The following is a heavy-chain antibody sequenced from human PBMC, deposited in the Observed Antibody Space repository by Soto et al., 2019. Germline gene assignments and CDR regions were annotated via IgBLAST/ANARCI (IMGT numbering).Heavy chain of an antibody. V-gene: IGHV4-59*01. CDR2: IYYSGST. CDR1: GGSISSYY. D-gene: IGHD3-10*01. CDR3: ARVFWVGGVIIPSYFDY. Sequence: SETMSLTCTVSGGSISSYYWSWIRQPPGKGLEWIGYIYYSGSTNYNPSLKSRVTISVDTSKNQFSLKLSSVTAADTAGYYCARVFWVGGVIIPSYFDYWGQEPRVTVPS. J-gene: IGHJ4*02.